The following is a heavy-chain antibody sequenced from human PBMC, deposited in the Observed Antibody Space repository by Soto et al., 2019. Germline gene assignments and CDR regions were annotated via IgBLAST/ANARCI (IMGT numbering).Heavy chain of an antibody. J-gene: IGHJ6*02. V-gene: IGHV3-13*01. D-gene: IGHD3-16*01. Sequence: GGSLRLSCAASGFTFSKYAMLWVRQAPGKGLEWVSTFGSAGDIYYSASVKGRFTISRDNARESLYLQMNSLRAADTAVYYCARGGPNWDYYFYGMDVWGQGTTVTVSS. CDR1: GFTFSKYA. CDR2: FGSAGDI. CDR3: ARGGPNWDYYFYGMDV.